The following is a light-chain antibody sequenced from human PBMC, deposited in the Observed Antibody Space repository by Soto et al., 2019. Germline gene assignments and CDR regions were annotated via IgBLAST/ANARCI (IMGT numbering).Light chain of an antibody. J-gene: IGKJ1*01. CDR2: GAS. CDR1: QSININ. CDR3: QQYHYWWT. V-gene: IGKV3-15*01. Sequence: EIGMTQSPATLSVSPGERATLSCRASQSININLAWYQQKPGQAPRLLIYGASNRATGVSARFSGSGSGTEFTLTISSLQSEDFAVYYCQQYHYWWTFGQGTKVDIK.